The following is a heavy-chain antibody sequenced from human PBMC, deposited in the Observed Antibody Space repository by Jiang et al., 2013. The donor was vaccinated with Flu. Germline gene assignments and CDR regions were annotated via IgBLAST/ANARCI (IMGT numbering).Heavy chain of an antibody. CDR2: INHSGST. CDR3: ASRATGYLLDGYGMDV. J-gene: IGHJ6*04. CDR1: GGSFSGYY. Sequence: PSETLSLTCAVYGGSFSGYYWSWIRQPPGKGLEWIGEINHSGSTNYNPSLKSRVTISVDTSKNQFSLKLSSVTAADTAVYYCASRATGYLLDGYGMDVWGKGTTVTVSS. D-gene: IGHD5-24*01. V-gene: IGHV4-34*01.